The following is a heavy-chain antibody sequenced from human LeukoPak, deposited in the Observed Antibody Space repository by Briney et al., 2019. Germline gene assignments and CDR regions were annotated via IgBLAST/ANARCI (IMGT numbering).Heavy chain of an antibody. CDR1: GGSISSGGYS. Sequence: SETLSLTCAVSGGSISSGGYSWSWIRQPPGKGLEWIGYIYHSGSTHYNPSLKSRVTISVDRSKNQFSLKLSSVTAADTAVYYCARILSWFDPWGQGTLVTVSS. CDR3: ARILSWFDP. V-gene: IGHV4-30-2*01. J-gene: IGHJ5*02. CDR2: IYHSGST.